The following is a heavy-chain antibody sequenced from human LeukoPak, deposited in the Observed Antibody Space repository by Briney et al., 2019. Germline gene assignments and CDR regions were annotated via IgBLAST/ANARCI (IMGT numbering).Heavy chain of an antibody. V-gene: IGHV3-48*03. CDR2: ISSSGSTI. J-gene: IGHJ4*02. D-gene: IGHD3-22*01. CDR3: ASFYDSTGRDY. CDR1: GFTFGGYE. Sequence: GGSLRLSCAASGFTFGGYEMNWVRQAPGKGLEWVSYISSSGSTINYADSVKGRFTISRDNAKNSLYLQMSSLRAEDTAVYYCASFYDSTGRDYWGQGTLVTVSS.